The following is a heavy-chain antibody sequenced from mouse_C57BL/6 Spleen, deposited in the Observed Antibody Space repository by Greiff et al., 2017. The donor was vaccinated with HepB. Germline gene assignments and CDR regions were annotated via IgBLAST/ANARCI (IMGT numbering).Heavy chain of an antibody. CDR1: GFTFSSYA. J-gene: IGHJ1*03. Sequence: EVKLEESGGGLVKPGGSLKLSCAASGFTFSSYAMSWVRQTPEKRLEWVATISDGGSYTYYPDNVKGRFTISRDNAKNNLYLQMSHLKSEDTAMYYCARGGYGHWYFDVWGTGTTVTVSS. CDR3: ARGGYGHWYFDV. V-gene: IGHV5-4*03. D-gene: IGHD1-1*02. CDR2: ISDGGSYT.